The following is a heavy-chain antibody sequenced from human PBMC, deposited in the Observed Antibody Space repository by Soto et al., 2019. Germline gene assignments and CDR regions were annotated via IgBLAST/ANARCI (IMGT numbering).Heavy chain of an antibody. CDR2: IYYSGST. V-gene: IGHV4-31*03. D-gene: IGHD2-15*01. J-gene: IGHJ3*02. Sequence: SETLSLTCSVSGGSISSGGYDWSWIRQHPGKGLEWIGYIYYSGSTYYNPSLKSRVTISVDTSKNQFSLKLSSVTAADTAVYYCARAGPISPTLIVVVVAASNDAFDIWGQGTMVTVSS. CDR1: GGSISSGGYD. CDR3: ARAGPISPTLIVVVVAASNDAFDI.